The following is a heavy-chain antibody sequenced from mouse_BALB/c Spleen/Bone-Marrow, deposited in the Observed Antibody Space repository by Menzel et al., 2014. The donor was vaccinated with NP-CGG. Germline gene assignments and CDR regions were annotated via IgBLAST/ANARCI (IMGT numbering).Heavy chain of an antibody. CDR3: AYDYDPSYAMDY. J-gene: IGHJ4*01. V-gene: IGHV1S81*02. CDR1: GYTFTSYW. Sequence: QVQLQHSGAELVKPGASVKLSCKASGYTFTSYWMHWVKQRPGQGLEWIGEIDPSNGRTNYNEKFKSKATLTVDKSSSTAYMQLSSLTSEDSAVYYCAYDYDPSYAMDYWGQGTSVTVSS. CDR2: IDPSNGRT. D-gene: IGHD2-4*01.